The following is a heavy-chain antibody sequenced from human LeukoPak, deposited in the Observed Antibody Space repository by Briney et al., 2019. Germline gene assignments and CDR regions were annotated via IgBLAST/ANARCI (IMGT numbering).Heavy chain of an antibody. Sequence: GGSLRLSCGASGSTFDNYALNWVRQAPGKGLEWVSNISGRGGSTYYADSVKGRFTISRDNAKNTLYLQMNNLRAEDTAVYYCAKDSGIPARGKVEYFQDWGQGTLVTVSS. D-gene: IGHD6-13*01. CDR3: AKDSGIPARGKVEYFQD. J-gene: IGHJ1*01. CDR2: ISGRGGST. CDR1: GSTFDNYA. V-gene: IGHV3-23*01.